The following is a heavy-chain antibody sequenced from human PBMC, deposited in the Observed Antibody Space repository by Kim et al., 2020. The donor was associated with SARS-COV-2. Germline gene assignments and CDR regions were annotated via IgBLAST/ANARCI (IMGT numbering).Heavy chain of an antibody. D-gene: IGHD3-10*01. V-gene: IGHV4-31*02. J-gene: IGHJ5*02. Sequence: YYNPSLKSRVTISVETSKNQFSLKLSSVTAADTAVYYCARAAPSFGWFDPWGQGTLVTVSS. CDR3: ARAAPSFGWFDP.